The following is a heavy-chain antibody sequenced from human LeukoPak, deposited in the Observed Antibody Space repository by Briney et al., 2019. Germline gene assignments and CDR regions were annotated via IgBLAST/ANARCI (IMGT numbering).Heavy chain of an antibody. CDR1: GGSISSSSYY. J-gene: IGHJ4*02. CDR3: ARVNYYDSSGYYWGHYFDY. CDR2: IYYSGST. Sequence: SETLSLTCTVSGGSISSSSYYWGWIRQPPGKGLEWIGSIYYSGSTYYNPSLKSRVTISVDTSKNQFSLKLSSVTAADTAVYYCARVNYYDSSGYYWGHYFDYWGQGTLVTVSS. V-gene: IGHV4-39*07. D-gene: IGHD3-22*01.